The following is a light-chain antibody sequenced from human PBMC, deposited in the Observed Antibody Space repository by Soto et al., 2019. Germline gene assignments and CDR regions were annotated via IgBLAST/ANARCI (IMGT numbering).Light chain of an antibody. CDR3: KSYAGSNTYV. Sequence: QSVQTQPPSASGSPGHSFTISCTGTKSDIGVYDFVSWYQHHPGKAPRLIIYEVVQRPSGVPDRFSGSKSGNTASLTVSGLQAADEADYFCKSYAGSNTYVFGSGTKVTVL. J-gene: IGLJ1*01. V-gene: IGLV2-8*01. CDR1: KSDIGVYDF. CDR2: EVV.